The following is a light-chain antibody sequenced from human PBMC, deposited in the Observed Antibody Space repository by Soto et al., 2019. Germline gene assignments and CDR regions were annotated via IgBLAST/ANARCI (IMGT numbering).Light chain of an antibody. CDR2: EAS. Sequence: DIQMTQSPSTLSASVGDRVTITCRASQSIRAWLAWYQQKPGKAPKFLIYEASSLERGVPSRFSGSGSGTEFTLTSSSLQADDFATYCCQQYDKYPWTLGQGTKVEV. CDR1: QSIRAW. CDR3: QQYDKYPWT. V-gene: IGKV1-5*03. J-gene: IGKJ1*01.